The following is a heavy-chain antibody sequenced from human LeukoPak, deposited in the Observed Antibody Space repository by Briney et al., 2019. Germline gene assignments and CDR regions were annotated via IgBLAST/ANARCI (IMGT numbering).Heavy chain of an antibody. V-gene: IGHV3-49*03. CDR1: GFTFGDYA. CDR3: TRDWRGYGDYAVDAFDI. CDR2: ISSKAYGGTT. Sequence: GGSLRLSCTASGFTFGDYAMSWFRQAPGKGLEWVGFISSKAYGGTTEYAASVKGRFTISRDDSKSIAYLQMNSLKTEDTAVYYCTRDWRGYGDYAVDAFDIWGQGTMVTVSS. D-gene: IGHD4-17*01. J-gene: IGHJ3*02.